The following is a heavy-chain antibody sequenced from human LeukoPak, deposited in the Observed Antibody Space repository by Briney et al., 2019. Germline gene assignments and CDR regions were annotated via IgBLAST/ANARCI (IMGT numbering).Heavy chain of an antibody. CDR1: GFTVSVYY. V-gene: IGHV3-23*01. J-gene: IGHJ6*02. D-gene: IGHD6-13*01. Sequence: GGSLRLSCAVSGFTVSVYYMSWVRQAPGKGLEWVSAISGSGGSTYYADSVKGRFTISRDNPKNTLYLQMNSLRAEDTAVYYCAKDVRVSSPTMDVWGLGTTVTVSS. CDR2: ISGSGGST. CDR3: AKDVRVSSPTMDV.